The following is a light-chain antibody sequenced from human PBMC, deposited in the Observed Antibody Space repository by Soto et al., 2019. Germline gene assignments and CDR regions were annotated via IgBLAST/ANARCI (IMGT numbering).Light chain of an antibody. CDR3: CSFAVGAALV. V-gene: IGLV2-23*01. CDR1: SSNVGTYDL. Sequence: QSVLTQPASVSASPGQSITISCTGTSSNVGTYDLVSWYQHHPDKAPKLIIYEGTKQPSGISSRFSGSKSGNTASLTISGLQAEDDADYYCCSFAVGAALVFGGGTKLTVL. J-gene: IGLJ2*01. CDR2: EGT.